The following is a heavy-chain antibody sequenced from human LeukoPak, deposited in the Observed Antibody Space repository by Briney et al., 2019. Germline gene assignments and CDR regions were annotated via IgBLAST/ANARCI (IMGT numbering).Heavy chain of an antibody. CDR3: ARVVVRGAYFDY. Sequence: SETLSLTCAVSGGSISSGGYSWSWIRQPPGKGLEWIGYIYHSGSTYYNPSLKSRVTISVDRSKNQFSLKLSSVTAADTAVYYRARVVVRGAYFDYWGQGTLVTVSS. J-gene: IGHJ4*02. CDR2: IYHSGST. D-gene: IGHD3-10*01. CDR1: GGSISSGGYS. V-gene: IGHV4-30-2*01.